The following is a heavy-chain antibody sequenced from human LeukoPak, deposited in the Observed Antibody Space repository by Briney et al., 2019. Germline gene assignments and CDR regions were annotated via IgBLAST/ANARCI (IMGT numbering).Heavy chain of an antibody. V-gene: IGHV3-11*01. CDR3: ASIVYCSGGSCYGTGAFDY. CDR1: GFTFSDYY. Sequence: PGGSLRLSRAASGFTFSDYYMSWIRQAPGKGLEWVSYISRSGSTIYYADSVKGRFTISRDNAKNSLYLQMNSLRAEDTAVYYCASIVYCSGGSCYGTGAFDYWGQGTLVTVSS. J-gene: IGHJ4*02. D-gene: IGHD2-15*01. CDR2: ISRSGSTI.